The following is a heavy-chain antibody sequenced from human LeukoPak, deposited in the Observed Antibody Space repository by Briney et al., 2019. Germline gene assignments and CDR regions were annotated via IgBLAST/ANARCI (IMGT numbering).Heavy chain of an antibody. CDR1: GGSFSSGGYY. V-gene: IGHV4-61*08. CDR2: VSYSGST. Sequence: PSETLSLTCNVSGGSFSSGGYYWNWIRQPPGKGLEWIGHVSYSGSTNYNPSLKSRVTISLDTSKNQFSLKLSSVTAADTAVYFCARDPKSAVGYYYYGMEVWGQGTTVTVSS. J-gene: IGHJ6*02. CDR3: ARDPKSAVGYYYYGMEV. D-gene: IGHD6-19*01.